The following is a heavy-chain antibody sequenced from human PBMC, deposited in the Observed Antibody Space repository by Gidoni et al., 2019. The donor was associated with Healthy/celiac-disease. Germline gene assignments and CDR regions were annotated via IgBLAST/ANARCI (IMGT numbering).Heavy chain of an antibody. CDR3: ARIDDFWTGRTLDP. CDR1: GFSLSNARMG. J-gene: IGHJ5*02. Sequence: QVTLKESGPVLVKPTETLTLTCTVSGFSLSNARMGVSWIRQPPGKALEWLAHIFSNDEKSYSTSLKSRLTISKDTSKSQVVLTMTNMDPVDTATYYCARIDDFWTGRTLDPWGQGTLVTVSS. V-gene: IGHV2-26*01. CDR2: IFSNDEK. D-gene: IGHD3-3*01.